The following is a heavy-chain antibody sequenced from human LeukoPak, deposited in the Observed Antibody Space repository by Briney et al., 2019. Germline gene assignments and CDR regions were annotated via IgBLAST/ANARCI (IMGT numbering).Heavy chain of an antibody. CDR3: ATVEYYDILTGYYNGY. CDR1: GFSFDDYG. J-gene: IGHJ4*02. CDR2: INWNGGST. Sequence: GGSLRLSCAASGFSFDDYGMSWVRQAPGQGLEWVSGINWNGGSTGYADSVKGRFTISRDNAKNSLYLQMNSLRAEDTALYYCATVEYYDILTGYYNGYWGQGTLVTVSS. D-gene: IGHD3-9*01. V-gene: IGHV3-20*04.